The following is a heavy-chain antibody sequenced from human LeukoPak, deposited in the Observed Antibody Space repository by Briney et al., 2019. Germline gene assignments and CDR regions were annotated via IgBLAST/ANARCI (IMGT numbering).Heavy chain of an antibody. CDR1: GGSIISHY. V-gene: IGHV4-59*11. J-gene: IGHJ6*03. Sequence: SETLSLTCTVSGGSIISHYWSWIRQPPGKGLEWIGYIYYSGSTNYNPSLKSRVTISVDTSKNRFSLKLSSVTAADTAVYYCARDRGAKYYYYMDVWGKGTTVTVSS. CDR2: IYYSGST. CDR3: ARDRGAKYYYYMDV. D-gene: IGHD1-26*01.